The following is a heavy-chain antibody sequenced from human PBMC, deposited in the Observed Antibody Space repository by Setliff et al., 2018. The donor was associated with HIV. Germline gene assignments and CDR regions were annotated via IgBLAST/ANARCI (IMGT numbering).Heavy chain of an antibody. CDR1: GFTFSSYC. V-gene: IGHV3-21*01. J-gene: IGHJ6*03. D-gene: IGHD3-16*01. CDR2: ISYGSTYI. CDR3: ARSGGIGNYHWDV. Sequence: GESLKISCVASGFTFSSYCMDWFRQAPGKGLEWVSSISYGSTYIYRSDSVRGRFTISRDDAKKSLYLQMNSLGAEDTAVYYCARSGGIGNYHWDVWGKGTTVTVSS.